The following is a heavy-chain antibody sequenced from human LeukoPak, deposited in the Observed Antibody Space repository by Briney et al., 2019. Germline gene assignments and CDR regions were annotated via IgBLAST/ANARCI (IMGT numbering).Heavy chain of an antibody. J-gene: IGHJ4*02. CDR3: ARLVDFWNSYPVPYFDF. CDR1: GFNFKNYD. D-gene: IGHD3-3*01. Sequence: GGSLRLSPSASGFNFKNYDMNWARQAPGKGLEWLAYISSSGRVIHYGDYFKGRFTISRVDAQNSLYLQMKCLRADDTAVSYCARLVDFWNSYPVPYFDFWGQGTLVTVSS. CDR2: ISSSGRVI. V-gene: IGHV3-48*03.